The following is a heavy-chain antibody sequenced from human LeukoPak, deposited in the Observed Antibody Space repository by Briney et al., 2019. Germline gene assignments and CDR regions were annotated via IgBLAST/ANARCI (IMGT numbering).Heavy chain of an antibody. CDR1: GGSISSGDYY. CDR2: IYYSGST. Sequence: SQTLSFTCTVSGGSISSGDYYWSWIRQPPGKGLEWIGYIYYSGSTYYNPSLKSRVTISVDTSKNQFSLKLSSVTAADTAVYYCARGGRYCSSTSCSAWGQGTLVTVSS. CDR3: ARGGRYCSSTSCSA. D-gene: IGHD2-2*01. J-gene: IGHJ4*02. V-gene: IGHV4-30-4*08.